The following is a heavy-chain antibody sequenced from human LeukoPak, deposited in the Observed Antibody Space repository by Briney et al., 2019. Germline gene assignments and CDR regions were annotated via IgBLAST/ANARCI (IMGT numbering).Heavy chain of an antibody. V-gene: IGHV3-48*03. CDR2: SSSSGTTT. CDR3: ARYSIVGAYRCRDG. Sequence: GGSLRLSCAASGFIFSHYEMNWVRQAPGKGLEWVSYSSSSGTTTHYADSVKGRFTMSWDNAKRLLYLQMNSLRAEDTAIYYCARYSIVGAYRCRDGWGQGTLVTVSS. CDR1: GFIFSHYE. D-gene: IGHD1-26*01. J-gene: IGHJ4*02.